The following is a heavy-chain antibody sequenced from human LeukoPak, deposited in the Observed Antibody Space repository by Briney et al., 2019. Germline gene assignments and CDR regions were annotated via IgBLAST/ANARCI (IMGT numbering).Heavy chain of an antibody. J-gene: IGHJ4*02. CDR3: ARDLGHCSSTSCSEIDY. Sequence: ASVKDSCKASGGTFCSYAISWVRQAPGQGLEWMGGIIPIFGTANYAQKFQGRVTITADESTSTAYMELSSLRSEDTAVYYCARDLGHCSSTSCSEIDYWGQGTLVTVSS. D-gene: IGHD2-2*01. CDR2: IIPIFGTA. CDR1: GGTFCSYA. V-gene: IGHV1-69*13.